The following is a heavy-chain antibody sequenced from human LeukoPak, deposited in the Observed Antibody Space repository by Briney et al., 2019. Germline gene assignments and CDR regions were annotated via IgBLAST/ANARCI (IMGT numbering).Heavy chain of an antibody. V-gene: IGHV4-4*02. J-gene: IGHJ4*02. Sequence: SETLSLTCAVSGGSISSSNWWSWVRQPPGKGLEWIGEIYHSGSTNYNPSLKSRVTISVDKSKNQFSLKLSSVTAADTAGYYCGGPIFWTGNTLNYFDYWGKGTWSPSPQ. CDR2: IYHSGST. CDR1: GGSISSSNW. D-gene: IGHD3/OR15-3a*01. CDR3: GGPIFWTGNTLNYFDY.